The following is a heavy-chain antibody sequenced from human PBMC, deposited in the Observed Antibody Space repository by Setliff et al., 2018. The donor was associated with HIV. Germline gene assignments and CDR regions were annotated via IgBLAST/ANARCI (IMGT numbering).Heavy chain of an antibody. CDR1: GGSISSGYYY. CDR3: ARTKGCRSTRFPGTHYYHYMDG. J-gene: IGHJ6*03. D-gene: IGHD2-2*01. Sequence: SETLSLTCTVSGGSISSGYYYWGWIRQPPGKGLEWIGTIYYSGSTYYNPSLKSRVTISVDTSKNQFSLKLSPVTAADTAGYYWARTKGCRSTRFPGTHYYHYMDGLGKGTKVTVSS. CDR2: IYYSGST. V-gene: IGHV4-39*01.